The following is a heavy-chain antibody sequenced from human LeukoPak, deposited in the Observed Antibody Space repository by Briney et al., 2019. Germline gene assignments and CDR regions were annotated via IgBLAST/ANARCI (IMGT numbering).Heavy chain of an antibody. CDR2: INSDGSST. J-gene: IGHJ4*02. V-gene: IGHV3-74*01. CDR3: ARDPDSSSWILDY. CDR1: GFTFSTYW. Sequence: QPGGSLRLSCAASGFTFSTYWMHWVRQAPGKGLVWVSRINSDGSSTSYADSVKGRFTISRDNAKNSLYLQMNSLRAEDTAVYYCARDPDSSSWILDYWGQGTLVTVSS. D-gene: IGHD6-13*01.